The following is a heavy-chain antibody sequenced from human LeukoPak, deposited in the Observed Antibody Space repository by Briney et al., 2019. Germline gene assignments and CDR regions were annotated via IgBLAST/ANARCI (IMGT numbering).Heavy chain of an antibody. D-gene: IGHD3-22*01. CDR1: GYTFTSYA. CDR3: ARDGLGYYDSSGPYNWFDP. V-gene: IGHV7-4-1*02. Sequence: ASVKVSCKASGYTFTSYAMNWVRQAPGQGLEWMGWINTDTGNPTYAQGFTGRFVFSLDTSVGTAYLQISSLKAEDTAVYYCARDGLGYYDSSGPYNWFDPWGQGTQVTVSS. CDR2: INTDTGNP. J-gene: IGHJ5*02.